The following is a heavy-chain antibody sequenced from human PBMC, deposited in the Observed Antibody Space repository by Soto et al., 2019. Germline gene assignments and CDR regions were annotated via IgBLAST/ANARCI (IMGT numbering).Heavy chain of an antibody. CDR3: AAIMITFGGVIVPDY. J-gene: IGHJ4*02. CDR2: ISAYNGNT. Sequence: QVQLVQSGAEVKKPGASVKVSCKASSYTFTSYGISWVRQAPGQGLEWMGWISAYNGNTNYAQKLQGRVTMTTDTSTSTAYMELRSLRSDDTAVYYCAAIMITFGGVIVPDYWGQGTLVTVST. D-gene: IGHD3-16*02. V-gene: IGHV1-18*01. CDR1: SYTFTSYG.